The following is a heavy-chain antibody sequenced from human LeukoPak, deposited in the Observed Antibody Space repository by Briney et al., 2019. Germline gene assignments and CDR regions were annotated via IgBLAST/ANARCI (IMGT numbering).Heavy chain of an antibody. CDR1: GYTFTGYY. Sequence: ASVKVSCKASGYTFTGYYMHWVRQAPGQGLEWMGWINPNSGGTNYAQKFQGWVTMTRDTSISTAYMEPSRLRSDDTAVYYCARDPNKLGYCSSTSCYDVDYYYGMDVWGQGTTVTVSS. J-gene: IGHJ6*02. CDR3: ARDPNKLGYCSSTSCYDVDYYYGMDV. CDR2: INPNSGGT. D-gene: IGHD2-2*01. V-gene: IGHV1-2*04.